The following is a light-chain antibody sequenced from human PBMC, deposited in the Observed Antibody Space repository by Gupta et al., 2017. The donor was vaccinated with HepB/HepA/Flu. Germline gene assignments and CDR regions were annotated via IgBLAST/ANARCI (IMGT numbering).Light chain of an antibody. CDR2: QHN. Sequence: SYELIQPPSLSVSPGQPASITCSGNNLGDMSVSWYRQKPGQSPERVIYQHNKRPSGIPERFSGSNSGNTATLTIGGTQATDEADFYCQAWDLTTAVFGGGTKL. CDR3: QAWDLTTAV. J-gene: IGLJ2*01. V-gene: IGLV3-1*01. CDR1: NLGDMS.